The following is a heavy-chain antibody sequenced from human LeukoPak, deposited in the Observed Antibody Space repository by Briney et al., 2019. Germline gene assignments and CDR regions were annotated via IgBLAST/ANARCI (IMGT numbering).Heavy chain of an antibody. D-gene: IGHD6-13*01. CDR3: ARQLRASSSCFLVDH. V-gene: IGHV4-39*01. J-gene: IGHJ4*02. Sequence: SETLSLTCTVSGGSISSSSYYWGWIRQPPGKGLEWIGSLYYSGSTYYNPSLKSRVTISVDTSKNQFSLELSSVTAADTAVYYCARQLRASSSCFLVDHWGQGTLVTVPS. CDR1: GGSISSSSYY. CDR2: LYYSGST.